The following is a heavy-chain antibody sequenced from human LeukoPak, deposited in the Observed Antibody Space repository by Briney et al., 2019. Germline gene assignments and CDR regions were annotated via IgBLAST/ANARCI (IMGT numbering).Heavy chain of an antibody. Sequence: SETLSLTCAVYGGSFSGYYWSWIRRPPGKGLEWIGEINHSGSTNYNPSLKSRVTISVDTSKNQFSLELRFVTAADTAVYYCARLGASLVWDSGSFPDFWGQGSLVTVSS. J-gene: IGHJ4*02. CDR1: GGSFSGYY. CDR3: ARLGASLVWDSGSFPDF. CDR2: INHSGST. V-gene: IGHV4-34*01. D-gene: IGHD3-10*01.